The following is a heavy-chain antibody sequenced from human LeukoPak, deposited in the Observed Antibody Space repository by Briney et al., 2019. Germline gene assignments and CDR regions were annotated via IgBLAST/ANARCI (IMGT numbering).Heavy chain of an antibody. CDR3: ARSTGYCSGGSCSAFGY. V-gene: IGHV1-69*05. CDR1: GGTFSSNA. CDR2: IIPIFGTA. Sequence: GASVKVSCKASGGTFSSNAISWVRQAPGQGVEWMGWIIPIFGTANYAQKFQGRVTITTDEPTSTAYMELSSLRSEDTAVYYCARSTGYCSGGSCSAFGYWGQGTLVTVSS. D-gene: IGHD2-15*01. J-gene: IGHJ4*02.